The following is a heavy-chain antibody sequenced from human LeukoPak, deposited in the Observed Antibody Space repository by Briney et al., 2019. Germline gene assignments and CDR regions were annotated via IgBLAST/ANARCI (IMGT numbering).Heavy chain of an antibody. CDR2: ISSSGNST. Sequence: SLRXSCAASGFTFSSYYMSWVRQAPGKGLEWVSYISSSGNSTYYSDSVRGRFTISRDNAKNSLHLQMNSLRAEDTAVYYCARDGGSSWYFDYWGQGTLATVSS. D-gene: IGHD6-13*01. CDR3: ARDGGSSWYFDY. J-gene: IGHJ4*02. CDR1: GFTFSSYY. V-gene: IGHV3-11*04.